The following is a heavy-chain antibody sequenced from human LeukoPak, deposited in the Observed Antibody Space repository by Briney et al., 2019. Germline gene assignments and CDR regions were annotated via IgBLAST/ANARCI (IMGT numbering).Heavy chain of an antibody. CDR1: GYTFTSFW. V-gene: IGHV5-51*01. CDR3: ARRSDDAFDI. CDR2: IYPGDSDT. J-gene: IGHJ3*02. Sequence: EESLKISCKGSGYTFTSFWIAWVRQMPGKGLEWMGIIYPGDSDTRYSPSFQGQVTISADKSISTAYLQWSSLKASDTAMYYCARRSDDAFDIWGQGTMVTVSS.